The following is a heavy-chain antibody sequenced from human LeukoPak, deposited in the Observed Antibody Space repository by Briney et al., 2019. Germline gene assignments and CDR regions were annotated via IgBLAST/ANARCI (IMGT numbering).Heavy chain of an antibody. CDR3: ASEPVLAVAGWEYFQH. Sequence: GASMKVSCKASGYTFTSYGISWVRQAPGQGLEWMGWISAYNGNTNYAQKLQGRVTMTTDTSTSTACMELRSLRSDDTAVYYCASEPVLAVAGWEYFQHWGQGTLVTVSS. J-gene: IGHJ1*01. D-gene: IGHD6-19*01. V-gene: IGHV1-18*01. CDR2: ISAYNGNT. CDR1: GYTFTSYG.